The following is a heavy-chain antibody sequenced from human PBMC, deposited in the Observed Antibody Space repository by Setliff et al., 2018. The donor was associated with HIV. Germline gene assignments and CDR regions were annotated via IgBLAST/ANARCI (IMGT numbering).Heavy chain of an antibody. D-gene: IGHD3-22*01. CDR3: ARFRVTMIVVDCYFDY. CDR1: GGSISSSSYY. V-gene: IGHV4-39*07. Sequence: PSETLSLTCTVSGGSISSSSYYWGWIRQPPGKGLEWIGSIYYSGSTYYNPSLKSRVTISVDTSKNQFSLKLSSVTAADTAVYYCARFRVTMIVVDCYFDYWGQGTLGTAPQ. CDR2: IYYSGST. J-gene: IGHJ4*02.